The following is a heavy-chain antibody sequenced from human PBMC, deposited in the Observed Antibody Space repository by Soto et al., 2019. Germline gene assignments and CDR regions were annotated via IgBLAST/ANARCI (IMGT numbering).Heavy chain of an antibody. D-gene: IGHD6-19*01. V-gene: IGHV1-24*01. J-gene: IGHJ6*02. CDR1: GYTLTELS. CDR2: FDPEDGET. Sequence: AASVKVSCKVSGYTLTELSMHWVRQAPGKGLEWMGGFDPEDGETIYAQKFQGRVTMTEDTSTDTAYMELSSLRSEDTAVYYCATPGGYSSGWYYYYGMDVWGQGTTVTVSS. CDR3: ATPGGYSSGWYYYYGMDV.